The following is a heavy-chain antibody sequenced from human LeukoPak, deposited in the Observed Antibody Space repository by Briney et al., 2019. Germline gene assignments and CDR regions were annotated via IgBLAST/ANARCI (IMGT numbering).Heavy chain of an antibody. Sequence: PSETLSLTCTVSGGSISSSSYYWGWIRQPPGKGLEWIGSIYYSGGTYYNPSLKSRVTISVDTSKNQFSLKLSSVTAADTAVYYCARDYYDSSGYFGYWGQGTLVTVSS. CDR3: ARDYYDSSGYFGY. CDR1: GGSISSSSYY. J-gene: IGHJ4*02. V-gene: IGHV4-39*07. D-gene: IGHD3-22*01. CDR2: IYYSGGT.